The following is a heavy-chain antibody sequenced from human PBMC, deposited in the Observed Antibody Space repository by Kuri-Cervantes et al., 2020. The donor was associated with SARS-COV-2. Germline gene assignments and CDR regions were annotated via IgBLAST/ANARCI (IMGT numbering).Heavy chain of an antibody. CDR2: IYHSGST. CDR3: AGEVVPRDYYYGMDV. V-gene: IGHV4-39*07. Sequence: SETLSLTCTVSGGSISSSSYYWGWIRQPPGKGLEWIGSIYHSGSTYYNPSLKSRVTISVDTSKNQFSLKLSSVTAADTAVYYCAGEVVPRDYYYGMDVWGQGTTVTVSS. CDR1: GGSISSSSYY. J-gene: IGHJ6*02. D-gene: IGHD2-2*01.